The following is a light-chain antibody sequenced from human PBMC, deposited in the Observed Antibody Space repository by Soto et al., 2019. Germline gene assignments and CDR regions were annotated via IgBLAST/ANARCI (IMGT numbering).Light chain of an antibody. V-gene: IGLV1-44*01. J-gene: IGLJ1*01. CDR3: AARDDSLNGYV. CDR2: SNS. CDR1: SSNFGSNT. Sequence: QSVLTQPPSASGTPGQGVTISCSGSSSNFGSNTVNWYQHLPGTAPKVLIYSNSQRPPGVPDRFSGSKSGTSASLAISGLQSEDEADYYCAARDDSLNGYVFGTGTKVT.